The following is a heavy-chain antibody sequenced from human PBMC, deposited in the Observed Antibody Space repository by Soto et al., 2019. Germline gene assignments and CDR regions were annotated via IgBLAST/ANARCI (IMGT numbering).Heavy chain of an antibody. J-gene: IGHJ4*02. D-gene: IGHD6-19*01. Sequence: QVQLVESGGGVVQPGRSLRLSCAASGFTFSSYGMHWVRQAPGKGLEWVAVIWYDGSNKYYADSVKGRFTISRDNSKNTVDLQMNSLRAEDTAVYYCARGGEWLDLYYFDYWGQGTLVTVSS. CDR1: GFTFSSYG. CDR2: IWYDGSNK. V-gene: IGHV3-33*01. CDR3: ARGGEWLDLYYFDY.